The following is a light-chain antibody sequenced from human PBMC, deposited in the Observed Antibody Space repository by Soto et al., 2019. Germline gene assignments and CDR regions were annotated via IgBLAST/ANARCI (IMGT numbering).Light chain of an antibody. CDR2: EVN. V-gene: IGLV2-8*01. Sequence: QSALTQPRSVSGSPGQSVTISCTGTSSDVGGYNYVSWYLQHPGKAPKLMTYEVNKRPSGVPDRFSGSKSGNTASLTVSGLQAEDEADYYCSSYAGNNNLLFGGGTKLTVL. J-gene: IGLJ2*01. CDR3: SSYAGNNNLL. CDR1: SSDVGGYNY.